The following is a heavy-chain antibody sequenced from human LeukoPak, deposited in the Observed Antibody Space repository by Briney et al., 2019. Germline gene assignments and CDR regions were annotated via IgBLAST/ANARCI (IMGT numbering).Heavy chain of an antibody. CDR1: GFTFSSYS. Sequence: GGSLRLSCAASGFTFSSYSMNWVRQAPGKGLEWVSSISSSSSYIYYADSVKGRFTISRDNAKNSLYLQMNSLRAEDTAVYYCARDLRSSGYYAFDYWGQGTLVTVSS. V-gene: IGHV3-21*01. J-gene: IGHJ4*02. D-gene: IGHD3-22*01. CDR3: ARDLRSSGYYAFDY. CDR2: ISSSSSYI.